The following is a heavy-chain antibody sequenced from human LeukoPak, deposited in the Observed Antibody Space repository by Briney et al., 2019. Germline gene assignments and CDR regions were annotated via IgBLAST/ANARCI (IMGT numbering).Heavy chain of an antibody. D-gene: IGHD3-3*01. CDR2: ISAYNGNT. V-gene: IGHV1-18*01. J-gene: IGHJ4*02. Sequence: ASVKVSCKASGYTFTSYGISWVRQAPGQGLEWMGWISAYNGNTNYAQKLQGRVTMTTDTSTSTAYMELRSLRSDDAAVYYCARSRRLLKWPQTDDDYWGQGTLVTVSS. CDR1: GYTFTSYG. CDR3: ARSRRLLKWPQTDDDY.